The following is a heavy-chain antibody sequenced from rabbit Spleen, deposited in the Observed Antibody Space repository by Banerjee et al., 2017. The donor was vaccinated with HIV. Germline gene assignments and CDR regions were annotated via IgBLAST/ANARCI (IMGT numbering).Heavy chain of an antibody. J-gene: IGHJ3*01. CDR1: GIDFSSSNY. CDR3: ARNWYGGYSAYGYGL. Sequence: QEQLEESGGGLVQPEGSLTLTCTASGIDFSSSNYMCWVRQAPGKGLEWIGCIYTGSGSTDYASWVSGRFTISRSTSLNTVTLQMNILTAADTATYFCARNWYGGYSAYGYGLWGQGTLVTVS. V-gene: IGHV1S43*01. D-gene: IGHD6-1*01. CDR2: IYTGSGST.